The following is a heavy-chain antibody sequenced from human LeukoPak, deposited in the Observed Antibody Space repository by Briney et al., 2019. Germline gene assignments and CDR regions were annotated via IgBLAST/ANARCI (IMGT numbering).Heavy chain of an antibody. CDR2: ISGSGGST. Sequence: PGGSLRLSCAASGFTFSSYAMSWVRQAPGKGLEWVSAISGSGGSTYYADSVKGRFTISRDNSKNTLYLQMNSLRAEDTAVYYCAKFRSVAGTIRYGMDVWGQGTTVTVSS. D-gene: IGHD6-19*01. V-gene: IGHV3-23*01. J-gene: IGHJ6*02. CDR3: AKFRSVAGTIRYGMDV. CDR1: GFTFSSYA.